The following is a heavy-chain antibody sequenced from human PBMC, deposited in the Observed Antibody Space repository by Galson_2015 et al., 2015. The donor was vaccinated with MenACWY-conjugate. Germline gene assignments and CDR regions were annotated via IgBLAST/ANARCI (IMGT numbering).Heavy chain of an antibody. J-gene: IGHJ3*02. CDR3: ARGTWDIVVVSAAIHGFDI. CDR2: IDKDGSEK. CDR1: GFTFRSYW. Sequence: SLRLSCAVSGFTFRSYWMSWVRQAPGKGLEWMANIDKDGSEKYYVDSVKGRFIISRDNAKNSLYLQMNSVRTEDTAVYYCARGTWDIVVVSAAIHGFDIWGQGTMVTVSS. V-gene: IGHV3-7*03. D-gene: IGHD2-2*02.